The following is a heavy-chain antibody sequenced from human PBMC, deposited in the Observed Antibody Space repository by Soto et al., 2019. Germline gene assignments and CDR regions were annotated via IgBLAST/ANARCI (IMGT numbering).Heavy chain of an antibody. D-gene: IGHD3-22*01. V-gene: IGHV3-30*18. CDR3: AKPYYYDSRAYYYFDH. J-gene: IGHJ4*02. Sequence: ASGFSFSSFGMHWVRQAPGKGLEWVAILSYDGGNKYYADSVKGRFTISRDNSKNTLYLQMNNLRAEDTAVYYCAKPYYYDSRAYYYFDHWGQGTLVTVSS. CDR1: GFSFSSFG. CDR2: LSYDGGNK.